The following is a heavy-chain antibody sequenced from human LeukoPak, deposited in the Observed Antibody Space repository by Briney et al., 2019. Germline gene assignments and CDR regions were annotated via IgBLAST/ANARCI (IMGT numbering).Heavy chain of an antibody. V-gene: IGHV1-2*02. Sequence: GAPVKLSCTAAGYTFIAYYIHWVRQAPGQRLKWRRGINPNSGGTDYAQKFQARVTMTRDTSIITAYMELSRLRSDDAAMYYCARELISGDNYYFDYWGQGALVTVSS. J-gene: IGHJ4*02. CDR3: ARELISGDNYYFDY. CDR2: INPNSGGT. D-gene: IGHD7-27*01. CDR1: GYTFIAYY.